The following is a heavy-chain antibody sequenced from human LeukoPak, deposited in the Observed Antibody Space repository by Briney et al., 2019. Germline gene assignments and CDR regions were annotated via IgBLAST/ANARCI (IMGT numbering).Heavy chain of an antibody. J-gene: IGHJ4*02. D-gene: IGHD3-22*01. CDR1: GYTFTVYY. V-gene: IGHV1-2*02. CDR3: ARDSRLPYDSSGYYFNY. Sequence: ASVKVSCKASGYTFTVYYMHWVRQAPGQGLEWMGWINPNSGGTNYAQKFQGRVTMTRDTSISTAYMELSRLRSDDTAVYYCARDSRLPYDSSGYYFNYWGQGTLVTVSS. CDR2: INPNSGGT.